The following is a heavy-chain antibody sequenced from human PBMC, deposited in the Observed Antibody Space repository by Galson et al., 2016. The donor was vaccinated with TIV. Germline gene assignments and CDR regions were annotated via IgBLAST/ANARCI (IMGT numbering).Heavy chain of an antibody. CDR3: ARDPTGGSYHFDY. CDR1: GFTFSSYA. J-gene: IGHJ4*02. V-gene: IGHV3-30*04. Sequence: SLRLSCAASGFTFSSYALHWVRQAPGKALEWVGGISNDGSDKYYGDSVKGRSTISRDKSKNTLSLQMVSLRTEDTAVSYCARDPTGGSYHFDYWGQGALVIVS. D-gene: IGHD7-27*01. CDR2: ISNDGSDK.